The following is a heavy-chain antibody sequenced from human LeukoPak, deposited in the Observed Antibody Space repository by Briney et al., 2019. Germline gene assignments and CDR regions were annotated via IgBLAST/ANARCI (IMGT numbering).Heavy chain of an antibody. D-gene: IGHD5-18*01. CDR1: GFTFSTYS. J-gene: IGHJ4*02. V-gene: IGHV3-21*01. CDR2: ISGSATYT. CDR3: ARDRGPGYSYGVLDY. Sequence: GGSLRLSCAASGFTFSTYSMNWVRQAPGKGLEWVSSISGSATYTHYADSAKGRFTISRDNSKNTLYLQMSSLRAEDTAVYYCARDRGPGYSYGVLDYWGQGTLVTVSS.